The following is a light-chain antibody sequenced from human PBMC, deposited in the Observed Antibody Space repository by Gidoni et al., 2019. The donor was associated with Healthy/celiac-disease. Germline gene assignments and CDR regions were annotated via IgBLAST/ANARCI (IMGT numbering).Light chain of an antibody. CDR2: AAS. CDR3: QQLNSYPQP. V-gene: IGKV1-9*01. Sequence: DIQLTQSQSFLSASVGDRVTITCRASQGISSDLAWYQQKPVKAPKLLIYAASTLQSGVPSRFSGRGSGTEFTLTISSLQPEDFASYYCQQLNSYPQPFGQGTKVEIK. J-gene: IGKJ1*01. CDR1: QGISSD.